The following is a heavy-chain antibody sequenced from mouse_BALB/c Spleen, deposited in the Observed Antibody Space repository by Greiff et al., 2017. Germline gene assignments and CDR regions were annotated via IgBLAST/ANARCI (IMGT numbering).Heavy chain of an antibody. CDR2: IYPGDGDT. V-gene: IGHV1-87*01. D-gene: IGHD2-14*01. CDR1: GYTFTSYL. Sequence: QVQLQQPGAELARPGASVKLSCKASGYTFTSYLMQWVKQRPGQGLEWIGAIYPGDGDTRYTQKFKGKATLTADKSSSTAYMQLSSLASEDSAVYYCARSYYRYDDAMDYWGQGTSVTVSS. CDR3: ARSYYRYDDAMDY. J-gene: IGHJ4*01.